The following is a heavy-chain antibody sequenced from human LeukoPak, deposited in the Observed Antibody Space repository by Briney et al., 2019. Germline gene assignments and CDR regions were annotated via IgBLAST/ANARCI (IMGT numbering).Heavy chain of an antibody. J-gene: IGHJ1*01. CDR3: ASQDVLHNGAHWVHLQH. Sequence: GESLRLSCAASGFIVSNNYMTWVRQAPGTGLEWVSIIYSSAYIYYSDSVKGRFTISRDNSKNTLYLQMNSLRAEDTAVYYCASQDVLHNGAHWVHLQHWGQGTLVTVSS. CDR2: IYSSAYI. CDR1: GFIVSNNY. D-gene: IGHD2-8*01. V-gene: IGHV3-53*01.